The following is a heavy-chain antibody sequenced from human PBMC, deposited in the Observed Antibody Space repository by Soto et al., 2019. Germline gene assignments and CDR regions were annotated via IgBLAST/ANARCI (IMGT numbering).Heavy chain of an antibody. D-gene: IGHD6-19*01. Sequence: QITLTESGPTLVKPTQTLTLTCTFSGFSLSTSGVGVGWIRQPPGKALEWLALIYWDGDTRYSPSLQSRLTVTKDTSENQVVLTMSDMGPAETVTYYCAHILGGSGVTVAGCFDYWGQGTLVTVSS. J-gene: IGHJ4*02. CDR3: AHILGGSGVTVAGCFDY. CDR1: GFSLSTSGVG. CDR2: IYWDGDT. V-gene: IGHV2-5*02.